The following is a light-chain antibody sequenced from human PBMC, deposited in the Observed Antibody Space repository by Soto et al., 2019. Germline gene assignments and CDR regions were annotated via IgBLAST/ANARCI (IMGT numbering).Light chain of an antibody. J-gene: IGKJ5*01. CDR1: QGISNF. CDR2: AAS. CDR3: QKYNSAPLT. V-gene: IGKV1-27*01. Sequence: DIQMTQSPSSLSASVGDRVTITCRASQGISNFLAWYQQKPGKVPKLLIYAASTLQSGVPSRFSGSGSGTDFTLTINSLQTEDVATYYCQKYNSAPLTVGQGTRLEIK.